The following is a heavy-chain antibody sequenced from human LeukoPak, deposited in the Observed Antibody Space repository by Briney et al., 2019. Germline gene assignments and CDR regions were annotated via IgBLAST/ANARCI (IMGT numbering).Heavy chain of an antibody. V-gene: IGHV3-7*02. CDR1: GFTFSGFD. J-gene: IGHJ5*02. CDR2: IKEDGSAQ. CDR3: ATSSNAPGNH. D-gene: IGHD2-2*01. Sequence: GGSLRLSCAASGFTFSGFDFHWVRQASGKGLEWVTNIKEDGSAQYYVGSVKGRFTISRDNAKNSLSLQMNSLRAEDTAVYYCATSSNAPGNHWGQGTLVTVSS.